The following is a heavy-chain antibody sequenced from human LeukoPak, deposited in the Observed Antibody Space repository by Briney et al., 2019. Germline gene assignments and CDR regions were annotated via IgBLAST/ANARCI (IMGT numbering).Heavy chain of an antibody. CDR2: ISGSGGGT. J-gene: IGHJ4*02. CDR3: AKRGVVIRVILVGFHKEAYYFDS. Sequence: GGSLRLSCAASGFTLSNYAMSWVRQAPGKGLEWVAGISGSGGGTNYADSVKGRFTISRDNPKNTLYLQMNNLRADDTAMYFCAKRGVVIRVILVGFHKEAYYFDSWGQGALVTVSS. D-gene: IGHD3-22*01. V-gene: IGHV3-23*01. CDR1: GFTLSNYA.